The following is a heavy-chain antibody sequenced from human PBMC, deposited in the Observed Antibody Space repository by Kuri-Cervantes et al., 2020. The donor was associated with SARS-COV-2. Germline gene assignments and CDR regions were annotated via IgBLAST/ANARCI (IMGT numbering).Heavy chain of an antibody. CDR3: ARYPTGSSGWYSSDAFDI. V-gene: IGHV4-38-2*01. CDR1: GFTFSSYA. CDR2: IYHSGST. Sequence: ESLKISCAASGFTFSSYAMSWVRQAPGKGLEWIGSIYHSGSTYYNPSLKSRVTISVDTSKNQFSLKLSSVTAADTAVYYCARYPTGSSGWYSSDAFDIWGQGTMVTVSS. D-gene: IGHD6-19*01. J-gene: IGHJ3*02.